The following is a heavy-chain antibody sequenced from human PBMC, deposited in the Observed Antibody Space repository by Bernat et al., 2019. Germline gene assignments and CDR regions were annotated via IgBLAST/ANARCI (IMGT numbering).Heavy chain of an antibody. CDR3: ASNIAARPLDY. D-gene: IGHD6-6*01. CDR2: ISSSGSTI. Sequence: EVQLVESGGGLVQPGGSLRLSCAASGFTFSSYEMNWVRQAPGKGLEWVSYISSSGSTIYYADSVKGRFTISRDNAKNSLYLQMNSLRAEDTAGYYCASNIAARPLDYWGQGTLVTVSS. V-gene: IGHV3-48*03. CDR1: GFTFSSYE. J-gene: IGHJ4*02.